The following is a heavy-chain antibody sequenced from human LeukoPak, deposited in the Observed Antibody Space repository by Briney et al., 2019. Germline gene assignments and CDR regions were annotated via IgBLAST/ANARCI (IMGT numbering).Heavy chain of an antibody. Sequence: QSGGSLRLSCAAPGFTFSSYAMHWVRQAPGKGLEWVAVISYDGSNKYYADSVKGRFTISRDNSKNTLYLQMNSLGAEDTAVYYCARDRQWELSSYFDYWGQGTLVTVSS. CDR2: ISYDGSNK. V-gene: IGHV3-30-3*01. D-gene: IGHD1-26*01. CDR3: ARDRQWELSSYFDY. J-gene: IGHJ4*02. CDR1: GFTFSSYA.